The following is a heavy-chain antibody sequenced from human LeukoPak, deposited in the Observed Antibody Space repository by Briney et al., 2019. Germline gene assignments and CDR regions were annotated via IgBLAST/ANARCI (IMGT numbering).Heavy chain of an antibody. V-gene: IGHV3-23*01. Sequence: TGGSLRLSCAASGFTSSSYAMSWVRQAPGKGLEWVSAISGSGSSTYYADSVKGRFTISRDNSKNTLYLQMNSLRAEDTAVYYCAKDFFRPLNPWGQGTLVTVSS. J-gene: IGHJ1*01. CDR2: ISGSGSST. CDR3: AKDFFRPLNP. CDR1: GFTSSSYA.